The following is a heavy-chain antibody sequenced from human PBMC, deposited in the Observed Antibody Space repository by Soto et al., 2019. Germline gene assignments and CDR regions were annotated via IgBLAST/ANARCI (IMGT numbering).Heavy chain of an antibody. J-gene: IGHJ1*01. CDR2: IRSKANDYAT. D-gene: IGHD2-15*01. V-gene: IGHV3-73*02. CDR3: TGGYCTGGTCYSGYFQH. Sequence: EVQLVQSGGGLVQPGGSLKLSCAASGFTFSGSTVHWVRQASGEGLQWVGRIRSKANDYATTYIESVKGRFTISRDDSRTTAYLKMSDLKTEDTAVYYCTGGYCTGGTCYSGYFQHWGQGALVTVFS. CDR1: GFTFSGST.